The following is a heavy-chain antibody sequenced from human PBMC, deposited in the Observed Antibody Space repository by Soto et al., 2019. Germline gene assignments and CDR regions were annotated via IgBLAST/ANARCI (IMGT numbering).Heavy chain of an antibody. Sequence: SETLSLTCTVSGGSISSSSYYWGWIRQPPGKGLEWIGSIYYSGSTYYNPSLKSRVTISVDTSKNQFSLKLTSVTAADTAVYYCARHXLHCRGGTCYSKYAFDIWGQGTMVTVSS. J-gene: IGHJ3*02. CDR3: ARHXLHCRGGTCYSKYAFDI. D-gene: IGHD2-15*01. CDR2: IYYSGST. CDR1: GGSISSSSYY. V-gene: IGHV4-39*01.